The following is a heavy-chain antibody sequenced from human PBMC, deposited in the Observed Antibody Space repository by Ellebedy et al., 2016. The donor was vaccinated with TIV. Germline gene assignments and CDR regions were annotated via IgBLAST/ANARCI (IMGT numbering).Heavy chain of an antibody. D-gene: IGHD3-22*01. CDR1: GGSISSYY. J-gene: IGHJ4*02. CDR3: ARTPDYYDSSGPFDY. CDR2: IYYSGST. V-gene: IGHV4-59*01. Sequence: SETLSLTXTVSGGSISSYYWSWIRQPPGKGLEWIGYIYYSGSTNYNPSLKSRVTISVDTSKNQFSLKLSSVTAADTAVYYCARTPDYYDSSGPFDYWGQGTLVTVSS.